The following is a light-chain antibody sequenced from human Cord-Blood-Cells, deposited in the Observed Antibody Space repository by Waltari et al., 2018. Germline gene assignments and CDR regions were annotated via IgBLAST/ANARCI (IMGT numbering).Light chain of an antibody. J-gene: IGLJ2*01. Sequence: QSALTQPASVSGSPGQSITISCTGTSSDVGGYNYVSWYQQHHGKAPKLMIYDVSNRPSGVSNRFSGSKSGNTSSLTISVLQAEDEADYYCSSYTSSSTLVFGGGTKLTVL. CDR3: SSYTSSSTLV. CDR1: SSDVGGYNY. CDR2: DVS. V-gene: IGLV2-14*01.